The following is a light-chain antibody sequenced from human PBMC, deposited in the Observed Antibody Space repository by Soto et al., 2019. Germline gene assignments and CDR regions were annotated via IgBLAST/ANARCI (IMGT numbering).Light chain of an antibody. CDR2: DVG. V-gene: IGLV2-14*03. Sequence: QSALTQPASVSGSPGQSITISCTGTNSDVGAYSYVSWYQQYPGKAPKLLIYDVGARPSGISDRFSGSKSGNTASLTISGLQAEDEAAYYCSSYTAFTTYVFGSGTKLTLL. J-gene: IGLJ1*01. CDR3: SSYTAFTTYV. CDR1: NSDVGAYSY.